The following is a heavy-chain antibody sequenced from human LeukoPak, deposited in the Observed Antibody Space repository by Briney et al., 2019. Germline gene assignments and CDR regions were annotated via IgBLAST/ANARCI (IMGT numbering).Heavy chain of an antibody. CDR1: GXSISSYY. CDR2: IYYSGST. CDR3: ARNGSRTVAGYFDY. V-gene: IGHV4-59*08. D-gene: IGHD6-19*01. Sequence: SETLSLTCTVSGXSISSYYWSWIRQSPGKGLEWIGYIYYSGSTHYNPSLTSRVTISVDTSKNQFSLRLGSVTAADTAVYLCARNGSRTVAGYFDYWGQGTLVNVFS. J-gene: IGHJ4*02.